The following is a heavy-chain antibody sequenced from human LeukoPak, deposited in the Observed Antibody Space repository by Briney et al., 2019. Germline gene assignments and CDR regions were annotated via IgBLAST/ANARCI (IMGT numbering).Heavy chain of an antibody. CDR2: ISSSSSYI. Sequence: GGSLRLSCAASGFTFSSYSMNWVRQAPGKGLEWVSSISSSSSYIYYADSVKGRFTISRDNAKNSLYLQMSSLRAEDTAVYYCARDSGQLWSMWGQGTLVTVSS. D-gene: IGHD5-18*01. CDR1: GFTFSSYS. J-gene: IGHJ4*02. CDR3: ARDSGQLWSM. V-gene: IGHV3-21*01.